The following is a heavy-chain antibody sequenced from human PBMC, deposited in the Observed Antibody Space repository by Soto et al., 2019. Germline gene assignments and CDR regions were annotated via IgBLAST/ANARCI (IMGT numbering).Heavy chain of an antibody. Sequence: KTSETLSLTCDVSGGSITYGNWWIWVRQPPAKGLEWIGEIYPSGSTNYNPSLKRRVTLSLDKSKNQFSLKLTSVTAADTAVYYCARVSYSSSWYYWGQGTPVTVSS. CDR3: ARVSYSSSWYY. V-gene: IGHV4-4*02. CDR1: GGSITYGNW. J-gene: IGHJ4*02. D-gene: IGHD6-13*01. CDR2: IYPSGST.